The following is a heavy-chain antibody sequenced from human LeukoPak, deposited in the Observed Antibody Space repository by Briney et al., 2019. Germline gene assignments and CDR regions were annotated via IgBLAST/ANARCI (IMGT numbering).Heavy chain of an antibody. Sequence: GGSLRLSCAASGFTFSSYGMHWVRQAPGKGLEWVAFIRYDGSNKYYADSVKGRFTISRDNSKNTLYLQMNSLRAEDTAVYYCAKDRYSSSQPGYYYMDVWGKGTTVTVSS. V-gene: IGHV3-30*02. CDR1: GFTFSSYG. CDR3: AKDRYSSSQPGYYYMDV. J-gene: IGHJ6*03. D-gene: IGHD6-6*01. CDR2: IRYDGSNK.